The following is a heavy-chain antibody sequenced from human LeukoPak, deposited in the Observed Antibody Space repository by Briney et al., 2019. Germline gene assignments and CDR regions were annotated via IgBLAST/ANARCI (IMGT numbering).Heavy chain of an antibody. V-gene: IGHV4-39*01. J-gene: IGHJ4*02. Sequence: SETLSLTCTVSGGSISSGNHFWGWIRQPPGKGLEWIGIIYYSGSTYYNPSLKSRVTISVDTSKNQFSLKLSSVTAADTAVYYCARLLRVTAAAKGYFDYWGQGTLVTVSS. CDR2: IYYSGST. D-gene: IGHD6-13*01. CDR3: ARLLRVTAAAKGYFDY. CDR1: GGSISSGNHF.